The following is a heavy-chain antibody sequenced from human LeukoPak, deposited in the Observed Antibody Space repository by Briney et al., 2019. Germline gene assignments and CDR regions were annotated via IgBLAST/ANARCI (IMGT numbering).Heavy chain of an antibody. CDR3: ARPYDSSGYPYGMDV. V-gene: IGHV3-53*01. J-gene: IGHJ6*02. CDR1: GFTVSSNY. Sequence: GGSLRLSCAASGFTVSSNYMSWVRQAPGKGLEWVSVIYSGGSTYYADSVKGRFTISRDNSKNTLYLQMNSLRAEDTAVYYCARPYDSSGYPYGMDVWGQGTTVTVSS. D-gene: IGHD3-22*01. CDR2: IYSGGST.